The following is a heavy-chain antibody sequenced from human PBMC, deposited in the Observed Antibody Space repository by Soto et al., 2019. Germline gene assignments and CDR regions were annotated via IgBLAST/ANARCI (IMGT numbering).Heavy chain of an antibody. CDR3: ARESIDAFDI. J-gene: IGHJ3*02. CDR2: MAYDENNK. V-gene: IGHV3-30-3*01. CDR1: EFTFSSYV. Sequence: PGGSLRLSCAASEFTFSSYVMHWVRQAPGKGLEWVALMAYDENNKYYADSVKGRFTISRDNLKNTLYLQMNSLRAEDTAVYYCARESIDAFDIWGRGTMVTVSS.